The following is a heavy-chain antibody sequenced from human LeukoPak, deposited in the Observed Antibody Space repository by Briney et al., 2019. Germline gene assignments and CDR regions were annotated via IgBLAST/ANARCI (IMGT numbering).Heavy chain of an antibody. J-gene: IGHJ4*02. CDR2: LTSSSDTA. CDR3: ARDGPYYDVLTGYPPFDY. Sequence: GGSLRLSCAASGFMFSSYVMSWVRQAPGKGLEWVAALTSSSDTAYYGDSVKGRFTISRDNSKNTLYLQMNSLRPEDTAVYYCARDGPYYDVLTGYPPFDYWGQGTLVTVSS. CDR1: GFMFSSYV. D-gene: IGHD3-9*01. V-gene: IGHV3-23*01.